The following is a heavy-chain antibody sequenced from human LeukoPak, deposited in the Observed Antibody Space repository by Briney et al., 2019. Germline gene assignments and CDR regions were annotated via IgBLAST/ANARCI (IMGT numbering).Heavy chain of an antibody. CDR3: ASAPHSMVRGVIPYGMDV. J-gene: IGHJ6*02. Sequence: GGSLRLSCAASGFTFSSYAMSWVRQAPGKGLEWVAVIWYDGSNKYYEDFVKGRFTISRDNSKNTLFLQMNNLRADDTAVYYCASAPHSMVRGVIPYGMDVWGQGTTVTVSS. V-gene: IGHV3-33*08. CDR2: IWYDGSNK. CDR1: GFTFSSYA. D-gene: IGHD3-10*01.